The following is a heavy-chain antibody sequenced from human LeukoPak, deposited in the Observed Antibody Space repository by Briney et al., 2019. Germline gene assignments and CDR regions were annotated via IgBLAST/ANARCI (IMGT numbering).Heavy chain of an antibody. D-gene: IGHD6-13*01. V-gene: IGHV4-59*01. J-gene: IGHJ1*01. Sequence: PSETLSLTCTVSGGSISSYYWSWIRQPPGKGLEWIGYIYYSGSTNYNPSLKSRVTISVDTSKNQFSLKLSSVTAEDTAVYYCARDLAAATSEYFQHWGQGTLVTVSS. CDR1: GGSISSYY. CDR3: ARDLAAATSEYFQH. CDR2: IYYSGST.